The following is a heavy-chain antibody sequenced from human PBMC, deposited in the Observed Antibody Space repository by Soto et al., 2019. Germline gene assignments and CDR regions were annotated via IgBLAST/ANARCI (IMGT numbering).Heavy chain of an antibody. CDR2: TYYRTKWYN. D-gene: IGHD2-2*01. V-gene: IGHV6-1*01. J-gene: IGHJ5*02. Sequence: SQTLSLTCAISGDSVSSNSAAWNWIRQSPSRGLERLGRTYYRTKWYNDYAVSVKSRITINPDTSKNQFSLQLNSVTPEDTAVYYCARQPTTADIDLWFDPWGQGTLVTVSS. CDR3: ARQPTTADIDLWFDP. CDR1: GDSVSSNSAA.